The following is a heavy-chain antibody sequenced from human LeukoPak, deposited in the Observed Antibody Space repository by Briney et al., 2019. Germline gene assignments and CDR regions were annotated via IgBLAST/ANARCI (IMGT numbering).Heavy chain of an antibody. CDR1: GFTFGSYW. V-gene: IGHV3-74*01. J-gene: IGHJ3*02. CDR2: VNNDGTGT. Sequence: GGSLRLSCAASGFTFGSYWMYWVRQGPEKGLECISRVNNDGTGTIYADSVKGRFTISRDNAKNTVFLQLNSLRTEDTAVYYCARGGASHAFDIWGQGTMVTVSS. CDR3: ARGGASHAFDI.